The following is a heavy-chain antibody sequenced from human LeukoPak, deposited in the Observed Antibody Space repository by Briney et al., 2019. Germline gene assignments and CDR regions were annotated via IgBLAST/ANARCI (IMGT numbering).Heavy chain of an antibody. V-gene: IGHV1-8*01. CDR2: MNPNSGNT. CDR1: GYTFTSYD. D-gene: IGHD6-13*01. CDR3: ARTIPRGNMAAADAFDI. J-gene: IGHJ3*02. Sequence: ASVKVSCKASGYTFTSYDINWVRQATGQGLEWMGWMNPNSGNTGYAQKFQGRVTMTRNTSISTAYMELSSLRSEDTAVYYCARTIPRGNMAAADAFDIWGQGTMVTVSS.